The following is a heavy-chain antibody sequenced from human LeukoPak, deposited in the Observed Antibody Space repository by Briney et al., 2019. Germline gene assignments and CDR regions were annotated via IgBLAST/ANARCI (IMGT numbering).Heavy chain of an antibody. CDR1: GFTFSSYS. CDR3: ARDHQAGYSYGYSGFDY. J-gene: IGHJ4*02. CDR2: ISSSSSYI. Sequence: GGSLRLSCAASGFTFSSYSMNWVRQAPGKGLEWVSSISSSSSYIYYADSVKGRFTISRDNAKNSLYLQMNSLRAEDTAVYYCARDHQAGYSYGYSGFDYWGQGTLVTVSS. D-gene: IGHD5-18*01. V-gene: IGHV3-21*01.